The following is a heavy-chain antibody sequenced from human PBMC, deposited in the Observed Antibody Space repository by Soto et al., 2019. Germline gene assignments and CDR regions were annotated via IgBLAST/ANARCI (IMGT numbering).Heavy chain of an antibody. CDR1: GGTFSSYT. CDR3: ARRDSGSYYTGLFYGMDV. V-gene: IGHV1-69*02. J-gene: IGHJ6*02. CDR2: IIPILGIA. D-gene: IGHD1-26*01. Sequence: SVKVSCKTSGGTFSSYTISWVRQAPGQGLEWMGRIIPILGIANYAQKFQGRVTITADKSTSTAYMGLSSLRSEDTAVYYCARRDSGSYYTGLFYGMDVWGQGTTVTVSS.